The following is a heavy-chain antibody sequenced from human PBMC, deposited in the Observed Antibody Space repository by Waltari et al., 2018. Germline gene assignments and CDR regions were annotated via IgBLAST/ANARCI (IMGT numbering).Heavy chain of an antibody. D-gene: IGHD6-6*01. V-gene: IGHV3-48*04. CDR3: TRVGRQLVLGNY. Sequence: EVQLVESGGGLVQPGGSLRLSCAASGFTFSSYSMNWVRRAPGRGVSWFSYMSSSTSPIYDADSVKGRFTISKDGAKSSLYRRMSSLRAEDTAVYDCTRVGRQLVLGNYRGQGTLVTVSS. J-gene: IGHJ4*02. CDR1: GFTFSSYS. CDR2: MSSSTSPI.